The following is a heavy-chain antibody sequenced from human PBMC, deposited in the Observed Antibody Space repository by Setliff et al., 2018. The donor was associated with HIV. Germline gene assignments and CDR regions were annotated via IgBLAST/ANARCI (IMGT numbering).Heavy chain of an antibody. V-gene: IGHV1-69*05. Sequence: ASVKVSCKASGDTFSNSVLTWVRQAPGQGLEWMGGSIPLFGTVTYAQRFQGRVTITTDELMTTAYMELTSLRPEDTAVYYCASGSGYCRNGFCYIGVHKNPDKYYFDYWGQGTLVTV. CDR1: GDTFSNSV. J-gene: IGHJ4*02. CDR2: SIPLFGTV. CDR3: ASGSGYCRNGFCYIGVHKNPDKYYFDY. D-gene: IGHD2-8*01.